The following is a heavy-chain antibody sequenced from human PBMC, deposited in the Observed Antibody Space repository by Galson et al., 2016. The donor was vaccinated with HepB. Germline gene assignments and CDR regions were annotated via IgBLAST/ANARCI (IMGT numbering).Heavy chain of an antibody. CDR1: GFTVSSNY. J-gene: IGHJ5*02. Sequence: SLRLSCAASGFTVSSNYMSWVRQAPGKGLEWVSVIYSGGSTYYADSVKGRFTISRDNSKNTLYLQMNSLRAEDTAVYYCARVFGYCSSTSCANCFDPWGQGPLVTVSS. CDR2: IYSGGST. D-gene: IGHD2-2*01. CDR3: ARVFGYCSSTSCANCFDP. V-gene: IGHV3-66*01.